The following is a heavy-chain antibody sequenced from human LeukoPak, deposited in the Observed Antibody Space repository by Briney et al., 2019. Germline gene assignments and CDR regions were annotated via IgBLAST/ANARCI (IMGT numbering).Heavy chain of an antibody. D-gene: IGHD5-24*01. CDR2: IYHGDSDT. J-gene: IGHJ5*02. V-gene: IGHV5-51*01. Sequence: GESLKISCKGSGYSFTSYWIGWVRQMPGKGLEWMGIIYHGDSDTRYSPSFQGQVTISADKSISTAFLQWSSLKASDTAMYYCARSATSLYNWFDPWGQGTLVTVSS. CDR1: GYSFTSYW. CDR3: ARSATSLYNWFDP.